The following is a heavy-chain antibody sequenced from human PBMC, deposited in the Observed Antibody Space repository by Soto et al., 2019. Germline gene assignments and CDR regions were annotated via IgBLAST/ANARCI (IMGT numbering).Heavy chain of an antibody. CDR2: INHSGST. D-gene: IGHD2-15*01. CDR1: GGSFSGYY. CDR3: ARGRRAAARAYFDY. Sequence: QVQLQQWGAGLLKPSETLSLTCAVYGGSFSGYYWSWIRQPPGKGLEWIGEINHSGSTNYNPSLKSRGTISVDTSKNQFSLKLSSVTAADTAVYYCARGRRAAARAYFDYWGQGTLVTVSS. J-gene: IGHJ4*02. V-gene: IGHV4-34*01.